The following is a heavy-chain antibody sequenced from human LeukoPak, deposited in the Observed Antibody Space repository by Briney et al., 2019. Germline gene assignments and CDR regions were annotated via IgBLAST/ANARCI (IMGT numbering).Heavy chain of an antibody. CDR1: GYIFSDYV. D-gene: IGHD6-13*01. Sequence: ASVKVSCTASGYIFSDYVIHWVRQAPGQRFEWMGWIDADNDDTRSSQKFQGRVTISRDTSASTAYMELSSLRSEDTAVYYCARGSSSDSPLDYWGQGTLVTISS. V-gene: IGHV1-3*01. CDR2: IDADNDDT. CDR3: ARGSSSDSPLDY. J-gene: IGHJ4*02.